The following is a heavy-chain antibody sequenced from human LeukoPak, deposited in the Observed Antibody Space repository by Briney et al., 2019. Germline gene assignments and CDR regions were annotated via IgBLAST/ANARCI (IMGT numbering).Heavy chain of an antibody. V-gene: IGHV3-30*04. CDR3: ARDKGPSYLSSFDY. Sequence: GGSLRLSCAASGFTFSSYVMDWVRQAPGKGLEWVALISYDGSNEYYADSVKGGFTISRDNSKTTLYLQMNSLRAADTAVYYCARDKGPSYLSSFDYWGQGTLVTVSS. J-gene: IGHJ4*02. D-gene: IGHD2-2*01. CDR1: GFTFSSYV. CDR2: ISYDGSNE.